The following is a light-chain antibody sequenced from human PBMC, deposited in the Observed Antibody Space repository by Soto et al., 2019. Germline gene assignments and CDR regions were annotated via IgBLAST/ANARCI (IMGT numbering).Light chain of an antibody. CDR3: QQYDAFPLT. CDR1: QSISSW. V-gene: IGKV1-5*01. Sequence: DIQMTQSPSSLSASVEDRVIITCRASQSISSWLAWYQQRPGKAPELLIHDASTLESGVPSRFSGDKSGTDFTLTISSLQPDDFATYYCQQYDAFPLTFGQGTKVDIK. J-gene: IGKJ1*01. CDR2: DAS.